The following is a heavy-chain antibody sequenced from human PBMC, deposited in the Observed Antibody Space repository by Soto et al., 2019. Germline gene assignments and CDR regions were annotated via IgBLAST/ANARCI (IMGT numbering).Heavy chain of an antibody. CDR1: GGSFIGHY. CDR3: ARESYDFWSGYGDY. D-gene: IGHD3-3*01. Sequence: QVQLQQCGAGLLKPWETLSLTCAVYGGSFIGHYWSWIRQPPVKGLEWIGEINNSRSTNYNPSLKSRVTITVDTSKNQFSLKLSSVSAADMAVYYCARESYDFWSGYGDYWGQGTLVTVSS. V-gene: IGHV4-34*01. CDR2: INNSRST. J-gene: IGHJ4*02.